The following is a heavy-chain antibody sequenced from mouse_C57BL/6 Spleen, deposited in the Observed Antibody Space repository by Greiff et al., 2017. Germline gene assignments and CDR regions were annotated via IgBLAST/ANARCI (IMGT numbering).Heavy chain of an antibody. CDR1: GFTFSDYG. Sequence: EVKVVESGGGLVKPGGSLKLSCAASGFTFSDYGMHWVRQAPEKGLEWVAYISSGSSTIYYADTVKGRFTISRDNAKNTLFLQMTSLRSEDTAMYYCARYYDYDDGWYFDVWGTGTTVTVSS. D-gene: IGHD2-4*01. V-gene: IGHV5-17*01. CDR3: ARYYDYDDGWYFDV. J-gene: IGHJ1*03. CDR2: ISSGSSTI.